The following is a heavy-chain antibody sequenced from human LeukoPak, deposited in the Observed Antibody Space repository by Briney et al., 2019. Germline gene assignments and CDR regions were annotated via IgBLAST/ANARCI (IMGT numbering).Heavy chain of an antibody. Sequence: GGSLRLSCAASGFTFSSYSMNWVRQAPGKGLEWVSSISSSSSYIYYADSVKGRFTISRDNAKNSLYLQMNSLRAEDTAVYYCARVVKLLWFGESNNWFDPWGQGTLVTVSS. D-gene: IGHD3-10*01. CDR1: GFTFSSYS. CDR2: ISSSSSYI. V-gene: IGHV3-21*04. CDR3: ARVVKLLWFGESNNWFDP. J-gene: IGHJ5*02.